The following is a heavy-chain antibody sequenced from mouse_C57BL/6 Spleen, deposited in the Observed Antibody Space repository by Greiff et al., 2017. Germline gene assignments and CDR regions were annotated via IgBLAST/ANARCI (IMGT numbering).Heavy chain of an antibody. D-gene: IGHD2-10*01. V-gene: IGHV1-26*01. J-gene: IGHJ4*01. CDR2: INPNNGGT. CDR1: GYTFTDYY. CDR3: ATAPYYDYYYAMDY. Sequence: VQLQQSGPELVKPGASVKISCKASGYTFTDYYMNWVKQSHGKSLEWIGDINPNNGGTSYNQKFKGKATLTVDKSSSTAYMELRSLTSAYSAVYYCATAPYYDYYYAMDYWGQGTSVTVSS.